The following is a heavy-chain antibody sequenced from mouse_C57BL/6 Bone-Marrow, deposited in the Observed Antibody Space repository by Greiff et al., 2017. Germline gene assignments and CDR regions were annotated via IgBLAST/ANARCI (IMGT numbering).Heavy chain of an antibody. CDR1: YTFSRRVH. D-gene: IGHD2-3*01. CDR3: SEDSAVYYCAIYDYSFDY. J-gene: IGHJ2*01. V-gene: IGHV1-87*01. Sequence: VQLQQSGPELARPWASVKISCQAFYTFSRRVHFAIRDTNYWKQWVKQRPGQGLEWIGAIYPGNGGTSYIQTFKGKSTLTADTSSSTAYMQLSSLTSEDSAVYYCAIYDYSFDYWGQGTTLTVSS. CDR2: GQGLEWIG.